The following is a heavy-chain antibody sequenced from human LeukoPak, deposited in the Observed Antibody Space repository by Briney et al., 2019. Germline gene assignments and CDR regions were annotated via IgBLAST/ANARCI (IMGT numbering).Heavy chain of an antibody. Sequence: GGSLRLSCAASGFPFSSYGMHWVRQAPGKGLEWVALIWYDGSNLYYADSVKGRFTISRDNSKNTLYLQMNSLRDEDTAVYYCARGRYEISAAMDVWGQGTTVTVSS. J-gene: IGHJ6*02. D-gene: IGHD5-12*01. V-gene: IGHV3-33*01. CDR1: GFPFSSYG. CDR3: ARGRYEISAAMDV. CDR2: IWYDGSNL.